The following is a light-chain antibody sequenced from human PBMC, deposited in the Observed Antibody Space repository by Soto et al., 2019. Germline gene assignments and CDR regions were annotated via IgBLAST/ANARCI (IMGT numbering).Light chain of an antibody. CDR1: QSISSW. CDR3: QQNNSFPWT. CDR2: KAS. V-gene: IGKV1-5*03. Sequence: DIQVTQSPSTLSTSVGDRVTITCRASQSISSWLAWYQQKPGKAPKLLIYKASSLESGVPSRFSGSGSGTEFTLTISSVQPDDFATYHCQQNNSFPWTFGQGTKV. J-gene: IGKJ1*01.